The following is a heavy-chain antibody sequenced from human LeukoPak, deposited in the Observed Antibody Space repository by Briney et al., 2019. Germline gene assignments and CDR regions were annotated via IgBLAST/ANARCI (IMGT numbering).Heavy chain of an antibody. J-gene: IGHJ4*02. CDR2: ISSNGGST. D-gene: IGHD4-23*01. Sequence: GGSLRLSCAASGFTFSSYAMHWVRQAPGKGLEYVSAISSNGGSTYYANSVKGRFTISRDNSKNTLYLQMGSLRAEDMAVYYCARSLPHLYGGKHTPFDYWGQGTLVTVSS. CDR1: GFTFSSYA. CDR3: ARSLPHLYGGKHTPFDY. V-gene: IGHV3-64*01.